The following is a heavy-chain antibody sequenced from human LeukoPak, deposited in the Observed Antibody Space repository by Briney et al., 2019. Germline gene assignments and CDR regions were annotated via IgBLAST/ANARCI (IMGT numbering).Heavy chain of an antibody. J-gene: IGHJ3*02. D-gene: IGHD5-18*01. V-gene: IGHV4-39*01. CDR3: ARRKRIQLWSMEPAPFDI. Sequence: PSETLSLTCTVSGGSISSSSYYWGWIRQPPGKGLEWIGSIYYSGSTYYNPSLKSRVTISVDTSKNQFSLKLSSVTAADTAVYYCARRKRIQLWSMEPAPFDIWGQGTMVTVSS. CDR2: IYYSGST. CDR1: GGSISSSSYY.